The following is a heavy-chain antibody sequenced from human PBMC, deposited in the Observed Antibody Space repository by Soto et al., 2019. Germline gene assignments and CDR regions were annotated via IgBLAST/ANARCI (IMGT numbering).Heavy chain of an antibody. V-gene: IGHV3-72*01. CDR3: DSTANIFWSGYYYYYGMGV. CDR1: GFTFSDHY. D-gene: IGHD3-3*01. CDR2: TRNKANSYTT. Sequence: GGSLRLSSAASGFTFSDHYMAWVRQAPGKGLEWVGRTRNKANSYTTEYAASVKGRFTISRDDSKNSLYLQMNSLKTEDTAVYYCDSTANIFWSGYYYYYGMGVWGQGTTVTVSS. J-gene: IGHJ6*02.